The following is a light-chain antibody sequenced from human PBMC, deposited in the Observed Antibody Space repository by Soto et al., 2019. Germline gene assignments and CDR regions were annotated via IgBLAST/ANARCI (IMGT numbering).Light chain of an antibody. CDR2: NNN. V-gene: IGLV1-44*01. Sequence: QSLLTQPPSASGTPGQRVTISCSGGSSNIGTNAVNWYQRLPGTAPKLLIYNNNQRPSGVPDRFSGSKSGTSASLAISGLQSEDEADYYCAAWDDSLNGYVFGTGTKVTVL. J-gene: IGLJ1*01. CDR3: AAWDDSLNGYV. CDR1: SSNIGTNA.